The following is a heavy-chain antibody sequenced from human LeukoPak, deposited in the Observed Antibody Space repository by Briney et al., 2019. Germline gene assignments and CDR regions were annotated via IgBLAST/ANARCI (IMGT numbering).Heavy chain of an antibody. J-gene: IGHJ4*02. CDR1: GGSITIHH. D-gene: IGHD3-16*01. CDR3: AKGWRGDHFDY. CDR2: IDASGDT. V-gene: IGHV4-59*11. Sequence: SETLSLTCAISGGSITIHHWGWIRQPPGKGLEWIGYIDASGDTRYNPSIKSRVTISADTSRTQFSLKLTSVTAADTAVYYCAKGWRGDHFDYWGQGILVTVFS.